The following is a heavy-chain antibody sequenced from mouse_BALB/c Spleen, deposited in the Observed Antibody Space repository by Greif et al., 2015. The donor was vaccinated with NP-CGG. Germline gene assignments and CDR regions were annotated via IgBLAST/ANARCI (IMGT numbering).Heavy chain of an antibody. CDR2: IWGDGST. D-gene: IGHD1-1*01. CDR1: GFSLTGYG. V-gene: IGHV2-6-7*02. J-gene: IGHJ1*01. CDR3: ARDGDYYSRYWYFDV. Sequence: VQLQESGPGLVAPSQSLSITCTVSGFSLTGYGVNWVRQPPGKGLEWLGMIWGDGSTDYNSALKSGLSISKDNSKSXVFLKMNSLQTDDTARYYCARDGDYYSRYWYFDVWGAGTTVTVSS.